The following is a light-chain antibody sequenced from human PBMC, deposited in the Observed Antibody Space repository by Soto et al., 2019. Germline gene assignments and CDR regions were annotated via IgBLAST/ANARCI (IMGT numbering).Light chain of an antibody. CDR3: QHLKSFPFT. V-gene: IGKV1-9*01. Sequence: DIQLTQSPSFLSASLGDRVTITCRASQGISSFLAWYQQKPGKAPNLLIYTASTLQSGVPSRFSGSGSGTEFSLTISSLQAEDFASYYCQHLKSFPFTFGGGTKV. J-gene: IGKJ4*01. CDR1: QGISSF. CDR2: TAS.